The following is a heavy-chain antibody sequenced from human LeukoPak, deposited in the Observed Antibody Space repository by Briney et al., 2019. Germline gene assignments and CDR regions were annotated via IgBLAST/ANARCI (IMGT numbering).Heavy chain of an antibody. CDR2: IYYSGST. Sequence: SETLSLTCTVSGGSISSYYWSWIRQPPGKGLEWIGYIYYSGSTNYNPSLKSRVTISVDTSKNQFSLKLSSVTAADTAVYYCVRSYYYGSGSYGMDVWGQGTTVTVSS. D-gene: IGHD3-10*01. J-gene: IGHJ6*02. V-gene: IGHV4-59*01. CDR1: GGSISSYY. CDR3: VRSYYYGSGSYGMDV.